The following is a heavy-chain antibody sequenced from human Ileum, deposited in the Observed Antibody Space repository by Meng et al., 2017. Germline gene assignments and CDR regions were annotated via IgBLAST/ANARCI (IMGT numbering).Heavy chain of an antibody. J-gene: IGHJ4*02. V-gene: IGHV4-61*01. D-gene: IGHD1-26*01. CDR2: VYYNGVT. CDR3: TRERSWSDFGYFDD. Sequence: QVHLSDSGPGLVEPLETLSLTCSVSGDSVRSSWCYWSWIRQSAGKGLEWIGYVYYNGVTNYNPSLRSRITTSIDTSKNQFSLKLSSVTAADTALYYCTRERSWSDFGYFDDWGRGTLVTVSS. CDR1: GDSVRSSWCY.